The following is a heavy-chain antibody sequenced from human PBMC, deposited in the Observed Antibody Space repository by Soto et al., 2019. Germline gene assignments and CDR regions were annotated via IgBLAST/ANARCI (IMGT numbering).Heavy chain of an antibody. Sequence: EVQLVESGGGLVKPGGSLRLSCAAPGFTFKSYSMNWVRQAPGKGLEWVSSISGSSSYIYYADSVKGRFTISRDNAKNSLYLQMNSLRAEDTAVYYCAREGRGVITGTTGWFDPWGQGTLVTVSS. J-gene: IGHJ5*02. D-gene: IGHD1-7*01. CDR1: GFTFKSYS. V-gene: IGHV3-21*01. CDR3: AREGRGVITGTTGWFDP. CDR2: ISGSSSYI.